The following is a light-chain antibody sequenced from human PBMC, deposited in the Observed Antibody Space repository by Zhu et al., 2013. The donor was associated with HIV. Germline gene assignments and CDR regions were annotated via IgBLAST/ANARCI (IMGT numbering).Light chain of an antibody. V-gene: IGKV3-15*01. J-gene: IGKJ5*01. CDR1: QSVSSH. CDR2: DVS. Sequence: EIVMTQSPATLSVSPGERVILSCRASQSVSSHLAWYQQKPGQAPRLLIYDVSTRANGIPDRFSGSGSGTEFALTISSLQSEDLALYYCQQYNNWPPITFGQGTRLE. CDR3: QQYNNWPPIT.